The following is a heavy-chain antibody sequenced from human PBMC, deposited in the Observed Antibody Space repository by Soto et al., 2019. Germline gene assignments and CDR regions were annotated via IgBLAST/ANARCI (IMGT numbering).Heavy chain of an antibody. Sequence: GGSLRLSCAIFESTVSRDWMNWVRQAPGKGLEWVAHINQVGSEKYYFDSVKGRFTISRDNAKKSLYLQMNSLRPADTAMYYCSGGVGDAFWGQGTLVTVSS. CDR1: ESTVSRDW. D-gene: IGHD1-26*01. CDR3: SGGVGDAF. J-gene: IGHJ4*02. CDR2: INQVGSEK. V-gene: IGHV3-7*04.